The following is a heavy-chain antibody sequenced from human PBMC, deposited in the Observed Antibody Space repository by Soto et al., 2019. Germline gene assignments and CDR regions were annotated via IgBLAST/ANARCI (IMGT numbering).Heavy chain of an antibody. CDR3: AKDVGRTGRARFGGKRYYYYGMDV. CDR1: GFTFSNYG. Sequence: QVQLVESGGGVVQPGRSLRLSCAASGFTFSNYGMHWVRQAPGKGLEWVAVISFDGINKYYVDSVKGRFTISRDNSKNTLYLQMNSLRAADTAVYYCAKDVGRTGRARFGGKRYYYYGMDVWGQGTTVTVSS. CDR2: ISFDGINK. D-gene: IGHD1-1*01. V-gene: IGHV3-30*18. J-gene: IGHJ6*02.